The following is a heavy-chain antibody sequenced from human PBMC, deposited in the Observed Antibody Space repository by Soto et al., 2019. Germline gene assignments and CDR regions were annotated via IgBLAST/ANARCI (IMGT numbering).Heavy chain of an antibody. V-gene: IGHV3-66*01. J-gene: IGHJ4*02. CDR1: GYSVSYRY. Sequence: VHLVESGGGLVQPGGSLRLSCAASGYSVSYRYMSWVRQAPGKGLEWVSVMFSDGNTFYADSVRGRFTISRDNSKNTVYLQMNSLRVEDTAVYYCTTPSGGYWGQGTLVAVSS. CDR3: TTPSGGY. D-gene: IGHD3-10*01. CDR2: MFSDGNT.